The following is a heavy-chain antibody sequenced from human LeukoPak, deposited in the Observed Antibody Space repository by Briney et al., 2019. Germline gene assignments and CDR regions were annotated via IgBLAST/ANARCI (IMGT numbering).Heavy chain of an antibody. Sequence: ASVKVSCKASGYTFTSYYMHWVRQAPGQGLEWMGIINPSGGSTSYAQKFQGRVTMTRDTSTSTVYMELSSLRSEDTAVYYCARDEVTIFGVVTTYYYYYYGMDVWGQGTTVTVSS. D-gene: IGHD3-3*01. CDR2: INPSGGST. CDR1: GYTFTSYY. V-gene: IGHV1-46*01. J-gene: IGHJ6*02. CDR3: ARDEVTIFGVVTTYYYYYYGMDV.